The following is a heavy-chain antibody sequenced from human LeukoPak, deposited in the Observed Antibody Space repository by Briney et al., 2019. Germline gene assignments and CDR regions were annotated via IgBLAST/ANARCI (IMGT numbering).Heavy chain of an antibody. Sequence: SETLSLTCAVSGYSISSGYYWGWIRQPPGKGLEWIGSIYHSGSTYYNPPLKSRVTISVDTSKNQFSLKLSSVTAADTAVYYRARVQSAAAGGFDYWGQGTLVTVSS. CDR1: GYSISSGYY. V-gene: IGHV4-38-2*01. D-gene: IGHD6-13*01. CDR3: ARVQSAAAGGFDY. CDR2: IYHSGST. J-gene: IGHJ4*02.